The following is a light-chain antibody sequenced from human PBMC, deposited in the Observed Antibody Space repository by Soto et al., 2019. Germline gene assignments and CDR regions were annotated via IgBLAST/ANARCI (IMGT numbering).Light chain of an antibody. V-gene: IGKV3D-20*02. Sequence: ENVLTQSPGTLSFSPGERAALSCRASQSVESNYLAWYQQKPGQVPRLLIYGASSRASGIPDRFSGSGSGTDFTLTISSLEPEDFALYYCQQRSNWPITFGQGTRLEIK. J-gene: IGKJ5*01. CDR3: QQRSNWPIT. CDR2: GAS. CDR1: QSVESNY.